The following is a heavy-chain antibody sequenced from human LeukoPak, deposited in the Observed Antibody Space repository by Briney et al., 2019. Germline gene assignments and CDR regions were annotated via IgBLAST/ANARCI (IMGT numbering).Heavy chain of an antibody. Sequence: GGSLRLSCAASGFTFSSYAMSWVRQAPGKGLEWVSAISGSGGSTYYADSVKGRFTISRDNSKNTLYLQMNSLRIDDTAVYYCARGYCTNTSCYFAWFDPWGQGTLVTVSS. CDR3: ARGYCTNTSCYFAWFDP. D-gene: IGHD2-2*01. CDR2: ISGSGGST. J-gene: IGHJ5*02. CDR1: GFTFSSYA. V-gene: IGHV3-23*01.